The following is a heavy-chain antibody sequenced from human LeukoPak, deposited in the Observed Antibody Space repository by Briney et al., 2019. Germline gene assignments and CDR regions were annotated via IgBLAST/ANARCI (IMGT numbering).Heavy chain of an antibody. D-gene: IGHD1-26*01. CDR1: GFTVSTTY. CDR2: IYSGGST. V-gene: IGHV3-66*01. J-gene: IGHJ4*02. CDR3: ARDVWPTTG. Sequence: GGSLRLSCAASGFTVSTTYMSWVRQAPGKGLEWVSLIYSGGSTYYAHSVKGRFTISIDNSKNSLYLQMNSLRAEDTAVYYCARDVWPTTGWGQGTLVTVSS.